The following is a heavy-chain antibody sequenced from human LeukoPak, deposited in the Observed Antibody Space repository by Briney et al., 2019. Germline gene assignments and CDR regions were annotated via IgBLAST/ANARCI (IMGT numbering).Heavy chain of an antibody. Sequence: GGSLRLSFAASGFTFSTYGMHWVGQAPGKGLDGGAVIWYDGSNKYYADSVKGRFTISRDNSKNTLYLQMNSLRAEDTAVYYCAKDRYNRHDAFDIWGQGTMVTVSS. J-gene: IGHJ3*02. CDR3: AKDRYNRHDAFDI. V-gene: IGHV3-33*06. CDR2: IWYDGSNK. D-gene: IGHD1-14*01. CDR1: GFTFSTYG.